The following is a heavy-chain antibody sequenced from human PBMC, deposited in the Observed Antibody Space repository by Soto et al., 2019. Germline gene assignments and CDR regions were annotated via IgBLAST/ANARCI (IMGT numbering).Heavy chain of an antibody. CDR2: IYYSGST. CDR3: ARHLGGDPNFDY. V-gene: IGHV4-39*01. J-gene: IGHJ4*02. CDR1: GGSISSSSYY. Sequence: SETLSLTCTVSGGSISSSSYYWGWIRQPPGKGLEWIGSIYYSGSTYYNPSLKSRVTISVDTSKNQFSLKLSSVTAADTAVYYCARHLGGDPNFDYWGQGTLVTVS. D-gene: IGHD3-16*01.